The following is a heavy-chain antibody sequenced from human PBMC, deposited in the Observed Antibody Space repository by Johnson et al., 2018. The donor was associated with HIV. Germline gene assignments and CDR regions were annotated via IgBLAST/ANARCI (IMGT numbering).Heavy chain of an antibody. V-gene: IGHV3-64*01. Sequence: VQLVESGGGVVQPGRSLRLSCAASGFTFSSYAMHWVRQAPGKGLEWVSAISSNGGSTYYANSVKGRFTISRDNSKNTLYLQMGSLKTDDTAVYYCTTGPVGATKGGGAFDIWGLGTMVTVSS. CDR1: GFTFSSYA. J-gene: IGHJ3*02. CDR3: TTGPVGATKGGGAFDI. D-gene: IGHD1-26*01. CDR2: ISSNGGST.